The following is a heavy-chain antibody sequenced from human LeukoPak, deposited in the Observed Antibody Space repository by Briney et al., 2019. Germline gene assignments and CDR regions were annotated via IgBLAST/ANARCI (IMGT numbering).Heavy chain of an antibody. CDR2: IYYSGSP. D-gene: IGHD4-11*01. Sequence: PSETLSLTCTVSGGSISSSSYYWGWIRQPPGKGLEWIGSIYYSGSPYYTPSLKSRATISVDTSTNQFSLKLSSVTAADTAVYYCARTSMTTVTTTPSNWFDPWGQGTLVTVSS. V-gene: IGHV4-39*01. CDR1: GGSISSSSYY. CDR3: ARTSMTTVTTTPSNWFDP. J-gene: IGHJ5*02.